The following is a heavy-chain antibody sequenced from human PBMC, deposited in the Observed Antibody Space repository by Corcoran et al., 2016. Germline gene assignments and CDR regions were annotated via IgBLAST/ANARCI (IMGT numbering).Heavy chain of an antibody. Sequence: EVQLVESGGVVVQPGGSLRLSCAASGFTFDDYTMHWVRQAPGKGLEWVSLISWDGGSTYYADSVKGRFTISRDNSKNSLYLQMNSLRTEDTALYYCAKEDREYSYGRGTNFDDWGQGTLVTVSS. J-gene: IGHJ4*02. CDR1: GFTFDDYT. CDR2: ISWDGGST. V-gene: IGHV3-43*01. CDR3: AKEDREYSYGRGTNFDD. D-gene: IGHD5-18*01.